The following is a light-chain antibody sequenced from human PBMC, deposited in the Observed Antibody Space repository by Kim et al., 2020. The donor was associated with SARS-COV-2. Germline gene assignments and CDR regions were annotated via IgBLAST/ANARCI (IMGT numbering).Light chain of an antibody. Sequence: ASGGARVTITCRASQTIGSYLAWYQQKPGKAPNLLIHAASTLQSGVPSRFSGSGSGTEFTLTISSLQPEDFATYYCQQVTSYPITFGPGTKVDIK. J-gene: IGKJ3*01. V-gene: IGKV1-9*01. CDR2: AAS. CDR3: QQVTSYPIT. CDR1: QTIGSY.